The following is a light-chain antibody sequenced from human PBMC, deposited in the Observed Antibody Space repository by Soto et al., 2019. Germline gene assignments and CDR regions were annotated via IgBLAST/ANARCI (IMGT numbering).Light chain of an antibody. CDR2: GAS. J-gene: IGKJ4*01. CDR3: QQYNNCPLT. CDR1: QSVSSN. Sequence: EIVMTQSQATLSVSPGERATLSCRASQSVSSNLAWYQQKPGQAPRLLIYGASTRATGIPARFSGSGSGTEFTLTISSLQSEDFAVYYCQQYNNCPLTFGGGTKLEIK. V-gene: IGKV3-15*01.